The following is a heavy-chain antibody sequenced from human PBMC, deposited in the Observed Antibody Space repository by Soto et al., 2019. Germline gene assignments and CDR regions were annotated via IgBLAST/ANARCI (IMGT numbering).Heavy chain of an antibody. Sequence: QVQLQESGPGLVKPSGTLSLTCAVSGGSISSSNWRSWVRQPPGKGLEWIGEIYHSGSTNYNPSLKSRVTISVDKSKNQFSLKLSSVTAADTAVYYCARDIVVPQGVSYFDYWGQGTLVTVSS. CDR1: GGSISSSNW. V-gene: IGHV4-4*02. J-gene: IGHJ4*02. D-gene: IGHD2-2*01. CDR3: ARDIVVPQGVSYFDY. CDR2: IYHSGST.